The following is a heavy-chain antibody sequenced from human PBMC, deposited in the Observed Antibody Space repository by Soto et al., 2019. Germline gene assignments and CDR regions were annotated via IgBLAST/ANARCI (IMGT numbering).Heavy chain of an antibody. J-gene: IGHJ6*02. CDR3: ARDRVTMIVVVITGDYYGMDV. D-gene: IGHD3-22*01. CDR2: TYYRSKWYN. V-gene: IGHV6-1*01. Sequence: SQTLSLTCAISGDSVSSNSAAWNWIRQSPSRGLEWLGRTYYRSKWYNDYAVSVKSRITINPDTSKNQFSLQLNSVTPEDTAVYYSARDRVTMIVVVITGDYYGMDVWGQGNTVTVSS. CDR1: GDSVSSNSAA.